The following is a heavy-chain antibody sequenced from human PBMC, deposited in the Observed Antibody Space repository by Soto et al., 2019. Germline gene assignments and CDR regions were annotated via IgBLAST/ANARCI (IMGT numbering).Heavy chain of an antibody. V-gene: IGHV4-30-2*01. CDR1: GGSISSGGYS. Sequence: SETLSLTCAVSGGSISSGGYSWSWIRQPPGKGLEWIGYIYHSGSTYYNPSLKSRVTISVDRSKNQFSLKLSSVTAADTAVYYCRSRIVATETFDNWGKGTLVTVSS. CDR3: RSRIVATETFDN. D-gene: IGHD5-12*01. J-gene: IGHJ4*02. CDR2: IYHSGST.